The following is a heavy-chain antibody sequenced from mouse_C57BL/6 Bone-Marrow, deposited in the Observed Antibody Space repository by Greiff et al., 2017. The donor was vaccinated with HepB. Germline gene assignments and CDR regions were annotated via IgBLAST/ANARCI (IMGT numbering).Heavy chain of an antibody. V-gene: IGHV1-74*01. J-gene: IGHJ2*01. CDR2: IHPSDSDT. Sequence: QVQLKQPGAELVKPGASVKVSCKASGYTFTSYWMHWVKQRPGQGLEWIGRIHPSDSDTNYNQKFKGKATLTVDKSSSTAYMQLSSLTSEDSAVYYCAMEDTTVAYYFDYWGQGTTLTVSS. D-gene: IGHD1-1*01. CDR1: GYTFTSYW. CDR3: AMEDTTVAYYFDY.